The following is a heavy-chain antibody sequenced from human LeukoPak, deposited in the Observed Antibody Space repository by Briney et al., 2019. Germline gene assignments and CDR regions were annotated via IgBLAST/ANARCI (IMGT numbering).Heavy chain of an antibody. CDR3: AKDRDYYGSGGGFDY. CDR2: ISYDGSSK. D-gene: IGHD3-10*01. Sequence: GRSLRLSCAASGFTFSSYGMHWVRQAPGRGLEWVAVISYDGSSKYYADSVKGRFTISRDNSKNTLYLQMNSLRAEDTAVHYCAKDRDYYGSGGGFDYWGQGTLVTVSS. J-gene: IGHJ4*02. V-gene: IGHV3-30*18. CDR1: GFTFSSYG.